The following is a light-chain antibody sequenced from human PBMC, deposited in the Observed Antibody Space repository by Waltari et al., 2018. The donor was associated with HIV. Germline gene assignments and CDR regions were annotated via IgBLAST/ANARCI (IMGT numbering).Light chain of an antibody. V-gene: IGLV2-14*01. CDR1: SSDVGGYNY. CDR3: SSYTSSSTWV. CDR2: EVS. J-gene: IGLJ3*02. Sequence: QSALTQPASVSGSPGQSLTIACTGTSSDVGGYNYFSWYQQHPGKATKPMIYEVSHRPSGFSNRFSGSKSGNTASLTISGLQAEDEADYYCSSYTSSSTWVFGGGTKLTVL.